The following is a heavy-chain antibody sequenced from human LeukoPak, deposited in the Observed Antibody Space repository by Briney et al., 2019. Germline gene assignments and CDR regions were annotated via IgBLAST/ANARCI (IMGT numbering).Heavy chain of an antibody. CDR2: ITWGGGST. Sequence: GVSLRLSCAASGFTFDGYAMHWVRQVPGKGLEWVSLITWGGGSTYYADSVKGRFTISRYNRKSSLHLEMNSLRLEDTAFYYCAKEDFDYWGQGTLVTVSS. J-gene: IGHJ4*02. CDR3: AKEDFDY. CDR1: GFTFDGYA. V-gene: IGHV3-43D*03.